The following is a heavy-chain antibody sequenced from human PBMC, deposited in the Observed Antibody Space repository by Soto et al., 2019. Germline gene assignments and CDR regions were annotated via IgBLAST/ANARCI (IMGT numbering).Heavy chain of an antibody. CDR3: SRGLILWYGELSRRWDHYYYMDG. CDR2: INDSGST. V-gene: IGHV4-34*01. D-gene: IGHD3-10*01. Sequence: QVQLQQWGTVLLKPSETLSLTCAVYGGSFSGYYWSWIRQPPGKGLAWIGEINDSGSTNYNPSLTSRVTISVDTSKNQFSLKLSSVTAADKAVYYCSRGLILWYGELSRRWDHYYYMDGWGKGTTVTVSS. CDR1: GGSFSGYY. J-gene: IGHJ6*03.